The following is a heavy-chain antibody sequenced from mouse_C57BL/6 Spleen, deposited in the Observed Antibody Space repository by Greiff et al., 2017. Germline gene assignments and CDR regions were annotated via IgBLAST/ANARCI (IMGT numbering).Heavy chain of an antibody. D-gene: IGHD1-1*01. CDR3: ARVAHYYGSPWFAY. CDR1: GYAFSSYW. V-gene: IGHV1-80*01. Sequence: VQLQESGAELVKPGASVKISCKASGYAFSSYWMNWVKQRPGKGLEWIGQIYPGDGDTNYNGKFKGKATLTADKSSSTAYMQLSSLTSEDSAVYFCARVAHYYGSPWFAYWGQGTLVTVSA. J-gene: IGHJ3*01. CDR2: IYPGDGDT.